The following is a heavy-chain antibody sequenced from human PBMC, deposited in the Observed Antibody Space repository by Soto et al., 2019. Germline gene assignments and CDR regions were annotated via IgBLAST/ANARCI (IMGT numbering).Heavy chain of an antibody. CDR2: IYPGDSDT. CDR1: GYSFTSYW. V-gene: IGHV5-51*01. D-gene: IGHD3-9*01. Sequence: PGESLKISCKGSGYSFTSYWIGWVRQMPGKGLEWMGIIYPGDSDTRYSPSFEGQVTISADKSITTAYLQWSSLKASDTAMYYCARLGFEYDTLTAYYNVHHYYGLDVWGQGTSVTVSS. CDR3: ARLGFEYDTLTAYYNVHHYYGLDV. J-gene: IGHJ6*02.